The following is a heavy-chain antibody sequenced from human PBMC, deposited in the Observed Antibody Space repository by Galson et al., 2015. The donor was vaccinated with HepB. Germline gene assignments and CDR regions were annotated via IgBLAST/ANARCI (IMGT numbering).Heavy chain of an antibody. CDR3: ANGRGNGRGLGELSLFPPDYFDY. CDR2: ISGSGGST. J-gene: IGHJ4*02. V-gene: IGHV3-23*01. D-gene: IGHD3-16*02. Sequence: SLRLSCAASGFTFSSYAMSWVRQAPGKGLEWVSAISGSGGSTYYADSVKGRFTISRDNSKNTLYLQMNSLRAEDTAVYYCANGRGNGRGLGELSLFPPDYFDYWGQGTLVTVSS. CDR1: GFTFSSYA.